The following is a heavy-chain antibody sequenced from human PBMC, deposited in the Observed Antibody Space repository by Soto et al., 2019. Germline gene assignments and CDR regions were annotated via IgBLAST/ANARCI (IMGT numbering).Heavy chain of an antibody. CDR2: INWDGSNT. V-gene: IGHV3-43*01. CDR3: AKVSTKHSWNDGLDS. J-gene: IGHJ4*02. CDR1: GFNFDDYS. D-gene: IGHD1-20*01. Sequence: GGSLRLSCAASGFNFDDYSMHWVRQAPGKGLEWVSLINWDGSNTYYADSVKGRFTISRDNSRNSVHLEMNSLRTEDTALYLCAKVSTKHSWNDGLDSWGKGTLVTVSS.